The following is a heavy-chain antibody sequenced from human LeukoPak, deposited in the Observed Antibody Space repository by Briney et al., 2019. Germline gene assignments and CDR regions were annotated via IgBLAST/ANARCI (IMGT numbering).Heavy chain of an antibody. V-gene: IGHV3-15*01. J-gene: IGHJ4*02. CDR3: TTERLLWFGELSHHYFDY. CDR2: IKSKTDGGTT. Sequence: GGSLRLSCAASGFTFSNAWMSWVRQAPGKGLEWVGRIKSKTDGGTTDYAAPVKGRFTISRDDSKNTLYLQMNSLKTEDTAVYYCTTERLLWFGELSHHYFDYWGQGTLVTVSS. D-gene: IGHD3-10*01. CDR1: GFTFSNAW.